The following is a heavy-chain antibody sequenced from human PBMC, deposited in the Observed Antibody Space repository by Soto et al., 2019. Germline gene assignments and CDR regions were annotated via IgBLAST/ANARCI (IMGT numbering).Heavy chain of an antibody. D-gene: IGHD2-2*01. V-gene: IGHV3-15*07. CDR3: TTDWDDHASTPRAAFFEY. CDR2: IKSKFSGGPT. CDR1: GFTFTNAW. Sequence: EVQLVESGGGLVKPGGSLRLSCAASGFTFTNAWMNWVRQAPGKGLEWVGRIKSKFSGGPTDYAAPVEGRFTISRDDSRNTVYLQMNSLKTEDTAVYYCTTDWDDHASTPRAAFFEYWGQGALVTASS. J-gene: IGHJ4*02.